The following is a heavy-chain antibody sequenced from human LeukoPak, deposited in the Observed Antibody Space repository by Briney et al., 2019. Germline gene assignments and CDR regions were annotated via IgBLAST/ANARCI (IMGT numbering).Heavy chain of an antibody. Sequence: TSSGTLSLTCAVSGGSISSSNWWSWVRQPPGKGLEWIGEIYHSGSTNYNPSLKSRVTISVDKSKNQFSLKLSSVTAADTAVYYCVGANQWLSFDIWGQGTMVTVSS. D-gene: IGHD3-22*01. V-gene: IGHV4-4*02. CDR1: GGSISSSNW. J-gene: IGHJ3*02. CDR2: IYHSGST. CDR3: VGANQWLSFDI.